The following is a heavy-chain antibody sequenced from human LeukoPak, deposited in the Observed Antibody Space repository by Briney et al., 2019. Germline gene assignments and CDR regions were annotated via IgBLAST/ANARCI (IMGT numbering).Heavy chain of an antibody. CDR3: ATDSSLSPDS. J-gene: IGHJ5*01. CDR2: ISSDGDST. V-gene: IGHV3-64*01. D-gene: IGHD2-2*01. CDR1: GFTFSTYA. Sequence: GGSLRLSCAASGFTFSTYAMHWVRQAPGKGLEYVSAISSDGDSTYYANSVKGRFTISRDNSKNTLYLQMGSLRAEDMAVYYCATDSSLSPDSWGQGTLVTVSS.